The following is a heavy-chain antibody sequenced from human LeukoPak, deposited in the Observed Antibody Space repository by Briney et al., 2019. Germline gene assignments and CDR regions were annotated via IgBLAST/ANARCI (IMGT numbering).Heavy chain of an antibody. CDR3: ASSTLISGSYSFGAFDI. CDR1: GYTFTGYY. J-gene: IGHJ3*02. D-gene: IGHD3-10*01. CDR2: INPNSGGT. Sequence: VASVTVSCKASGYTFTGYYMHWVRQAPGQGLEWMGWINPNSGGTNHVQKFQGRVTMTRDTSISTAYMELSRLRSDDTAVYYCASSTLISGSYSFGAFDIWGQGTMVTVSS. V-gene: IGHV1-2*02.